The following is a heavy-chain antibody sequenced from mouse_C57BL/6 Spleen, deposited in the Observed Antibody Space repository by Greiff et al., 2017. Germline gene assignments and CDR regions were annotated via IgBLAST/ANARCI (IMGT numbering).Heavy chain of an antibody. CDR1: GFTFSSYA. CDR2: ISSGGDYI. Sequence: EVNLVESGEGLVKPGGSLKLSCAASGFTFSSYAMSWVRQTPEKRLEWVAYISSGGDYIYYADTVKGRFTISRDNARNTLYLQMSSLKSEDTAMYYCTRVFYYGYDGGFAYWGQGTLVTVSA. J-gene: IGHJ3*01. CDR3: TRVFYYGYDGGFAY. V-gene: IGHV5-9-1*02. D-gene: IGHD2-2*01.